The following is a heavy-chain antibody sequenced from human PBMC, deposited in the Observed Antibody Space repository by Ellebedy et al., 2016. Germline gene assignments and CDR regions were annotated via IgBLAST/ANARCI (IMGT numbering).Heavy chain of an antibody. D-gene: IGHD3-10*01. V-gene: IGHV3-23*01. Sequence: GGSLRLSXAASGFTFSAYVMTWVRQAPGKGLEWVSTISASGDSTYYTDSVKGRFTISRDNSKYTLYLQLNSLRAEDTAKYYCAKSITLADFGAPPFDFWGQGTLVTVSP. CDR1: GFTFSAYV. CDR2: ISASGDST. CDR3: AKSITLADFGAPPFDF. J-gene: IGHJ4*02.